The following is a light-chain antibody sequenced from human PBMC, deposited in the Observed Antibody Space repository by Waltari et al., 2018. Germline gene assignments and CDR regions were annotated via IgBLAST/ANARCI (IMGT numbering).Light chain of an antibody. CDR2: PAS. Sequence: EVVLTQSPATLSVSPGERVSLSCMASQSAKTSLAWYQQTPGQAPRLLLYPASTRAAGVPDRFSGSGSGTEFTLTISSLQSEDSAIYYCQQYNIWPWTFGPGTNVDIK. V-gene: IGKV3D-15*01. CDR1: QSAKTS. J-gene: IGKJ3*01. CDR3: QQYNIWPWT.